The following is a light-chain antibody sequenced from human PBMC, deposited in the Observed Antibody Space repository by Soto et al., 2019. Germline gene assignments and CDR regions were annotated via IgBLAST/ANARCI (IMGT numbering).Light chain of an antibody. Sequence: IVMTQSPATLSVSPWEGATLSCRASQSVSSKLAWYQQKPGQAPRLLIYGASTRATGIPARFSGSGSGTEFTLTISTLQPDDFATYYCQQYNGYSRTFGQGTKVDIK. CDR2: GAS. J-gene: IGKJ1*01. CDR1: QSVSSK. V-gene: IGKV3-15*01. CDR3: QQYNGYSRT.